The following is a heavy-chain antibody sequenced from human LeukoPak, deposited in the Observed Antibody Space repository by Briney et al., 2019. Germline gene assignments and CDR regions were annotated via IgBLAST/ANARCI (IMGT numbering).Heavy chain of an antibody. CDR1: GGSISSGGYS. CDR3: ARVGRRFYGDYDWFDP. CDR2: IYHSGST. D-gene: IGHD4-17*01. J-gene: IGHJ5*02. V-gene: IGHV4-30-2*01. Sequence: SQTLSLTCAVSGGSISSGGYSWSWIRQPPGKGLEWIGYIYHSGSTYYNPSLKSRVTISVDRSKNQFSLKLSSVTAADTAVYYCARVGRRFYGDYDWFDPWGQGTLVTVSP.